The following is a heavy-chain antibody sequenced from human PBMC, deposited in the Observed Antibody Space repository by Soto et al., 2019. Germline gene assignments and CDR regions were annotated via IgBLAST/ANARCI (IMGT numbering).Heavy chain of an antibody. D-gene: IGHD6-19*01. CDR1: GFTFSSYS. V-gene: IGHV3-48*01. CDR2: ISSSSSTI. Sequence: GGSLRLSCAASGFTFSSYSMNWVRQAPGKGLEWVSYISSSSSTIYYADSVKGRFTISRDNSKNTLYLQMNSLSAEDTALYYCAKDIRYSSGWSFFDSWGQETLVTVSS. J-gene: IGHJ4*02. CDR3: AKDIRYSSGWSFFDS.